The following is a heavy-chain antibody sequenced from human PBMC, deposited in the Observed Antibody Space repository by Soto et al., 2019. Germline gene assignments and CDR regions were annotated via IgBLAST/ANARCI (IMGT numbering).Heavy chain of an antibody. CDR1: SGPSKSHN. V-gene: IGHV4-59*08. J-gene: IGHJ6*01. D-gene: IGHD3-10*01. CDR3: VRQGIGFLHGLVDV. Sequence: QVQVQQSGPGLVKPSETLSLTCTVSSGPSKSHNWGWIRQPPGRGLEWIGYVYDTWGTSYNPSLKSRVSVSADTSTNRISLTLRFVTAADTAVYYCVRQGIGFLHGLVDVWGQGTMVIVSS. CDR2: VYDTWGT.